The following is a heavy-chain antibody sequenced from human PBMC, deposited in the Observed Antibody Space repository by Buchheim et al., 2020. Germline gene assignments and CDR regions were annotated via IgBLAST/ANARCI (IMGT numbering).Heavy chain of an antibody. CDR3: ARGTAGYYDSSGYYLSVRYFDY. D-gene: IGHD3-22*01. V-gene: IGHV4-4*02. CDR2: IYHSGST. Sequence: QVQLQESGPGLVKPSGTLSLTCAVSGGSISSSNWWSWVRKPPGKGLEWMGEIYHSGSTNYNPSLKSRVTISVDKSKNQFSPKLSSVTAADTAVYYCARGTAGYYDSSGYYLSVRYFDYWGQGTL. J-gene: IGHJ4*02. CDR1: GGSISSSNW.